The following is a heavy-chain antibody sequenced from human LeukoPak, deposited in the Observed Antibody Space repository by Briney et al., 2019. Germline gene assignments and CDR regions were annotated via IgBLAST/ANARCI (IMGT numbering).Heavy chain of an antibody. CDR3: ARTRLPDYGDYGFYYYYGMDV. J-gene: IGHJ6*02. D-gene: IGHD4-17*01. CDR2: INPSGGST. CDR1: GYTFTSYY. Sequence: ASVKVSYKASGYTFTSYYMHWVRQAPGQGLEWMGIINPSGGSTRYAQKFQGRVTMTRDTSTSTVYMELSSLRSEDTAVYYCARTRLPDYGDYGFYYYYGMDVWGQGTTVTVSS. V-gene: IGHV1-46*01.